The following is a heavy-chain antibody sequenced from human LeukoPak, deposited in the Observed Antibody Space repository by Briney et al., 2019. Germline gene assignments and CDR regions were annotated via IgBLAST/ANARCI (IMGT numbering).Heavy chain of an antibody. Sequence: PSETLSLTCTVSGGSISSYYWSWIRQPPGKGLEWIGYIYYSGCTNSNPSLKSRVTISEDTSKNQFSLKLSSVTAADTAVYYCARADDSSGYYYVGNYYYYYMDVWGKGTTVTVSS. V-gene: IGHV4-59*01. CDR3: ARADDSSGYYYVGNYYYYYMDV. J-gene: IGHJ6*03. CDR1: GGSISSYY. D-gene: IGHD3-22*01. CDR2: IYYSGCT.